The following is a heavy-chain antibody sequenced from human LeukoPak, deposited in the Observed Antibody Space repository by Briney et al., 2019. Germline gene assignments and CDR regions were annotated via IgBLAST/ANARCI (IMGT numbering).Heavy chain of an antibody. J-gene: IGHJ6*02. CDR1: GGSISSYY. CDR2: IYYSGST. D-gene: IGHD3-10*01. V-gene: IGHV4-59*01. CDR3: ARAGVEYYYGMDV. Sequence: SETLSLTCTVSGGSISSYYWSWIRQPPGKGLEWIGYIYYSGSTNYNPSLKSRVTISVDTSKNQFSLKLSSVTAADTAVYYCARAGVEYYYGMDVWGQGTTVTVSS.